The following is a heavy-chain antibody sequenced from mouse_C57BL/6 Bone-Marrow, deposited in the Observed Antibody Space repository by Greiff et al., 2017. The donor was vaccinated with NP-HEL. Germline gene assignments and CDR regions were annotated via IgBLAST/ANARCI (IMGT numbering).Heavy chain of an antibody. Sequence: QVQLQQPGAELVMPGASVKLSCKASGYTFTSYWMHWVKQRPGQGLEWIGEIDPSDSYTNYNQKFTGKSTLTVDKSSSTAYMQLSSLTSEDSAVYFCAIAYYYGSSYGGYFDVWGTGTTVTVSS. V-gene: IGHV1-69*01. CDR1: GYTFTSYW. CDR3: AIAYYYGSSYGGYFDV. J-gene: IGHJ1*03. D-gene: IGHD1-1*01. CDR2: IDPSDSYT.